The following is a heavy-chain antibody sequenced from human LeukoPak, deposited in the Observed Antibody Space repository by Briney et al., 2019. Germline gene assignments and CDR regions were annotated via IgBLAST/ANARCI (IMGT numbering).Heavy chain of an antibody. CDR2: IYSSDTT. CDR3: ASSSPS. CDR1: GFIFSGYA. J-gene: IGHJ5*02. Sequence: QPGGSLRLSCAASGFIFSGYAMNWVRQAPGKGLEWVSHIYSSDTTYADSVKGRFTISRDNAKNSLYLQMNSLRDEDTAVYYCASSSPSWGQGTLVTVSS. V-gene: IGHV3-48*02.